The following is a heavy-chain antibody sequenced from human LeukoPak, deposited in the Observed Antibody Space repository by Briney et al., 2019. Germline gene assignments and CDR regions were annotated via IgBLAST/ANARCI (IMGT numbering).Heavy chain of an antibody. Sequence: GGSLRLSCAASGFTFSNAWMSWVRQAPGKGLEWVAVIWYDGSNKYYAGSVKGRFTISRDNSKNTLYLQMNSLRAEDTAVYYCARDSLYGDYPNDAFDIWGQGTMVTVSS. CDR2: IWYDGSNK. J-gene: IGHJ3*02. D-gene: IGHD4-17*01. CDR3: ARDSLYGDYPNDAFDI. CDR1: GFTFSNAW. V-gene: IGHV3-33*08.